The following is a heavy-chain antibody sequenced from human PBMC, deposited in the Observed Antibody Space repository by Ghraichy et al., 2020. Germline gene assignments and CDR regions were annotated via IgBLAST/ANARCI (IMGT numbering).Heavy chain of an antibody. CDR3: AKDMDGGSYYELEH. Sequence: GGSLRLSCAASVFLFSSSALNWVRQAPGKGLEWVSGISPGGGLTYYADSVKGRFTISRDNSDSTLYLQMNSLRAEDTAMYYCAKDMDGGSYYELEHWGQGALVTVSS. J-gene: IGHJ4*02. V-gene: IGHV3-23*01. D-gene: IGHD1-26*01. CDR2: ISPGGGLT. CDR1: VFLFSSSA.